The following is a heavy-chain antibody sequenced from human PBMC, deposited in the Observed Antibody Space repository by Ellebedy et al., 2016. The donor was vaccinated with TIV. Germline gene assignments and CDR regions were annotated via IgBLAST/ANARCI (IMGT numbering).Heavy chain of an antibody. J-gene: IGHJ5*02. Sequence: GESLKISXKGSGYSFTSYWIGWVRQMPGKGLEWMGIIYPGDSDTRYSPSFQGQVTISADKSISTAYLQWSSLKASDTAMYYCARQGSSGYYSANWFDPWGQGTLVTVSS. D-gene: IGHD3-22*01. CDR2: IYPGDSDT. CDR3: ARQGSSGYYSANWFDP. CDR1: GYSFTSYW. V-gene: IGHV5-51*01.